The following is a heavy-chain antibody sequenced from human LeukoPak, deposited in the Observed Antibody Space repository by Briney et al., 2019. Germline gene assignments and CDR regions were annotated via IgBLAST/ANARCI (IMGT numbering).Heavy chain of an antibody. CDR2: INHSGST. CDR1: GGSFSGYY. CDR3: ARGTVIDY. V-gene: IGHV4-34*01. D-gene: IGHD4-17*01. Sequence: SETLSLTCVVYGGSFSGYYWSWIRQPPGKGLEWIGEINHSGSTNYNPSLKSRVTISVDTSKNQFSLKLNSVTAADTAVYYCARGTVIDYWGQGTLVTVSS. J-gene: IGHJ4*02.